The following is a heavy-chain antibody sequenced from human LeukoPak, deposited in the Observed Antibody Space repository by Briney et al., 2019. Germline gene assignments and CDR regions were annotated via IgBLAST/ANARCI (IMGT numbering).Heavy chain of an antibody. D-gene: IGHD5-18*01. CDR3: ARRGQLWAHDY. CDR1: GLTVSNNY. V-gene: IGHV3-48*03. CDR2: ITSSGSTI. Sequence: HTGGSLRLSCAASGLTVSNNYMNWVRQAPGKGLEWVSKITSSGSTINYADSVKGRFTISRDNAKNSLYLHMNSLRAEDTAVYYCARRGQLWAHDYWGQGTLVTVSS. J-gene: IGHJ4*02.